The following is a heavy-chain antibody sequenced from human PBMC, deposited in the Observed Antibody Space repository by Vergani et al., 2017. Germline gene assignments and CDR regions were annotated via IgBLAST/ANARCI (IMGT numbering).Heavy chain of an antibody. CDR1: GYTSTSYA. CDR2: INTNTGNP. V-gene: IGHV7-4-1*02. J-gene: IGHJ4*02. Sequence: QVQRVQSGSELKKTGASVKVSRKASGYTSTSYAMNWVRQATGQGLEWMGWINTNTGNPTYAQGFTGRFVFSLDTSVSTAYLQISSLMAEDTAVYYCAGGLGPTGAAVWGQGTLVTVSS. D-gene: IGHD3-16*01. CDR3: AGGLGPTGAAV.